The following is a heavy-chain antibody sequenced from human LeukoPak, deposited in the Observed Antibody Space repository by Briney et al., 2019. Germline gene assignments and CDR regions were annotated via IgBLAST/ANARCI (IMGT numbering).Heavy chain of an antibody. CDR3: ARDTYGDYYYYYYGMDV. CDR2: INPSGGST. V-gene: IGHV1-46*01. D-gene: IGHD4-17*01. Sequence: ASVKVSCKASGYTFTSYYMHWVRQAPGQGLEWMGIINPSGGSTSYAQKFQGRVTMTRDTSASTVYMELSSLRSEDTAVYYCARDTYGDYYYYYYGMDVWGQGTTVTVSS. CDR1: GYTFTSYY. J-gene: IGHJ6*02.